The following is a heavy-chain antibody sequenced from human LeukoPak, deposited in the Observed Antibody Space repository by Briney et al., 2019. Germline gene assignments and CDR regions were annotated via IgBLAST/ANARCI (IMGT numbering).Heavy chain of an antibody. CDR2: ISSSGSLI. D-gene: IGHD3-22*01. CDR3: ARSYDSSGYQYDYFDY. V-gene: IGHV3-48*03. J-gene: IGHJ4*02. Sequence: PGGSLRLSCAASGFTFSSYEMDWVRQAPGKGLEWVSYISSSGSLIYYADSVKGRFTISRDNAKNSLFLHMNSLRAEDTAVYYCARSYDSSGYQYDYFDYWGQGTLVTVSS. CDR1: GFTFSSYE.